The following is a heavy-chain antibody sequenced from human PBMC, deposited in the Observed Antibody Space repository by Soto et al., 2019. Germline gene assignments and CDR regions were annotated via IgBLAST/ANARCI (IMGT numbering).Heavy chain of an antibody. CDR1: GYTFTSYG. Sequence: QVQLVQSGAEVKKPGASVKVSCKASGYTFTSYGISWVRQAPGQGLEWMGWISAYNGNTNYAQKLQGRVTMTTDTYTSTAYMELRSLRSDDTAVYYCARDWRGYYYDSSGYYYFDYWGQGTLVTVSS. CDR2: ISAYNGNT. D-gene: IGHD3-22*01. CDR3: ARDWRGYYYDSSGYYYFDY. V-gene: IGHV1-18*01. J-gene: IGHJ4*02.